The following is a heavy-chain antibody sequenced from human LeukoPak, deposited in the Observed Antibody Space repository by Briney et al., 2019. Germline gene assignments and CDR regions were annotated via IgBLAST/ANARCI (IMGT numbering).Heavy chain of an antibody. CDR1: GGSTSSYY. D-gene: IGHD2-15*01. Sequence: SETLSLTCTVSGGSTSSYYWSWIRQPPGKGLEWIGYIYYSGSTNYNPSLKSRVTISVDTSKNQFSLKLSSVTAADTAVYYCARAGYCSGGSCYLAGMDVWGQGTTVTVSS. CDR3: ARAGYCSGGSCYLAGMDV. V-gene: IGHV4-59*01. CDR2: IYYSGST. J-gene: IGHJ6*02.